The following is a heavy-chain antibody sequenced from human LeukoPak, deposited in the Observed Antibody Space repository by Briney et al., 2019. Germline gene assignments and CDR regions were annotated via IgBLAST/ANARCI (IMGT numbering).Heavy chain of an antibody. CDR1: GFNFNYFA. CDR3: SRVNYGGNSGYHFDY. D-gene: IGHD4-23*01. Sequence: GGSLRLSCFASGFNFNYFAMSWVRQAPGRRLEWVSTIGDSGSGASYADSVRGQFTISRDNSKNMAWLQMHSLRADDSAVYYCSRVNYGGNSGYHFDYWGQGTLVTVSS. CDR2: IGDSGSGA. J-gene: IGHJ4*02. V-gene: IGHV3-23*01.